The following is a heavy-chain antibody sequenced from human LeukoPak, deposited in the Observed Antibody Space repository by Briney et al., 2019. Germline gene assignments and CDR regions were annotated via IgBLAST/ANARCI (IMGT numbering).Heavy chain of an antibody. Sequence: PGGSLRLSCAASGFTFDDYAMHWVRQAPGKGLEWVSGISWNSGSIGYADSVKGRFTISRDNAKNSLYLQMNSLRAEDTAVYYCAKDLLAVAGDDAFDIWGQGTMVTVSS. CDR1: GFTFDDYA. D-gene: IGHD6-19*01. CDR3: AKDLLAVAGDDAFDI. J-gene: IGHJ3*02. CDR2: ISWNSGSI. V-gene: IGHV3-9*01.